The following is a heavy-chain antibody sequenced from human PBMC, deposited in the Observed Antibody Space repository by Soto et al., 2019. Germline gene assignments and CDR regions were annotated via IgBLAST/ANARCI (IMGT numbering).Heavy chain of an antibody. CDR2: IKSKIHGGTT. CDR1: GFTFGNAW. CDR3: TTVHFDVLTGSFDY. J-gene: IGHJ4*02. Sequence: EVHLVESGGGLVKPGGSLRLSCAASGFTFGNAWMNWFRQAPGKGLEWVGRIKSKIHGGTTDYAAPVRGRFTISRDDPKNTLFLQMNSLKTEDAAVYYCTTVHFDVLTGSFDYWGQGTLVTVSS. V-gene: IGHV3-15*07. D-gene: IGHD3-9*01.